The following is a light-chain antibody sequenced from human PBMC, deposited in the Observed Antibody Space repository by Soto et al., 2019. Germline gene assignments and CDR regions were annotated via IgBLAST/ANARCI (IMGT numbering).Light chain of an antibody. CDR2: TTS. CDR1: QSLSGY. CDR3: QQYGSSPWT. J-gene: IGKJ1*01. Sequence: GXXXXXPGXRASLSCRXSQSLSGYLAWYQQRPGQAPRLLIYTTSNRATDIPDRFSGSGSGTDFTLTISRLEPEDFAVYYCQQYGSSPWTFGQGTKVEIK. V-gene: IGKV3-20*01.